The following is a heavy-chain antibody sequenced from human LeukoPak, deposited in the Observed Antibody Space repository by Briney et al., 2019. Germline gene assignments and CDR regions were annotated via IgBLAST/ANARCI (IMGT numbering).Heavy chain of an antibody. J-gene: IGHJ6*02. CDR3: ARFLGGSYGMDV. D-gene: IGHD1-26*01. CDR1: GYTFTSYS. Sequence: ASVKVSCKASGYTFTSYSMHWVRQAPGQRLEWVGWINAGNGNTKFSQKFQGRVTITWDTSASTAYMELSSLRSEDTAVYYCARFLGGSYGMDVWGQGTTVTVSS. V-gene: IGHV1-3*01. CDR2: INAGNGNT.